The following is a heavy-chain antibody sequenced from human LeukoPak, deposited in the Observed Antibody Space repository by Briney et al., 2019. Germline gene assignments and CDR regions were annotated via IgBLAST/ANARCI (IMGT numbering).Heavy chain of an antibody. CDR3: AKVPEGD. CDR2: ISHDGSNE. D-gene: IGHD3-16*01. Sequence: GGSLTLSCAASGFTFSNYGIHWVRQAPGKGLEWVAVISHDGSNEFYADSVKGRFTISRDSSKNTLYLQMNSLRAEDSAVYYCAKVPEGDWGQGTLVTVSS. J-gene: IGHJ4*02. CDR1: GFTFSNYG. V-gene: IGHV3-30*18.